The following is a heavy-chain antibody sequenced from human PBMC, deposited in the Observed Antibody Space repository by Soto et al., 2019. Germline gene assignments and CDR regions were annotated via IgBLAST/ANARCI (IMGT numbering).Heavy chain of an antibody. D-gene: IGHD3-22*01. V-gene: IGHV1-46*01. Sequence: TSVKVSCKASGYTFTSYYMHWVRQAPGQGLEWMGIVTPTGDYTAYAQKFQGRVTMTRDTSATTVYMELSSLTSEDTAVYYCTRRPPSSGHPGLYAFDIWGPGTMVTVS. CDR2: VTPTGDYT. CDR3: TRRPPSSGHPGLYAFDI. J-gene: IGHJ3*02. CDR1: GYTFTSYY.